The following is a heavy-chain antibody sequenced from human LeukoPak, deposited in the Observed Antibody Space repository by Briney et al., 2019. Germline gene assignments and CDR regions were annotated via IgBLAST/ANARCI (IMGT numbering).Heavy chain of an antibody. J-gene: IGHJ4*02. CDR2: INPNSGGT. Sequence: ASVKVSCKASGYSFIGYFMYWVRQAPGQGLEWLGRINPNSGGTNFAQKFQGRVTVTRDTSISTAYMQLTSLRFDDTAVYYCATAIANAIYWGQGTLVTVSS. V-gene: IGHV1-2*06. CDR1: GYSFIGYF. D-gene: IGHD2-21*01. CDR3: ATAIANAIY.